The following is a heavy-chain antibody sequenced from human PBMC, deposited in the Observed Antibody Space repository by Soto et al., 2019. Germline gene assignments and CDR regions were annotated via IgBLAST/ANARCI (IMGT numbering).Heavy chain of an antibody. CDR3: ARDFDADSRTDFDY. Sequence: QVQLVESGGGLVNPGGTLRLSCATSGFIFSDYYMHWIRQAPGKGLEWISYISGNGRIIQYADSAKGRFTISRDNAQNSLYLQMNRLRAEDTALYFCARDFDADSRTDFDYWGQGTLVTVSS. V-gene: IGHV3-11*01. CDR1: GFIFSDYY. CDR2: ISGNGRII. D-gene: IGHD4-17*01. J-gene: IGHJ4*02.